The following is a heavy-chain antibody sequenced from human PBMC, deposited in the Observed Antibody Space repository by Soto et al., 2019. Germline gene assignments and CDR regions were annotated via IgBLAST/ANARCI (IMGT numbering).Heavy chain of an antibody. CDR1: GGPFSIHT. J-gene: IGHJ5*02. D-gene: IGHD3-3*01. CDR2: IIPVFGTA. CDR3: ARWKGVVVDTPRPVAWFAP. V-gene: IGHV1-69*01. Sequence: QVQLVQSGAEVKKPGSSVTVSCKASGGPFSIHTVSWVRQAPGQGLEWMGGIIPVFGTAKYAQKFQGRVTITADESTSTAYLDLSSLRYEDTAVYYWARWKGVVVDTPRPVAWFAPWGQGTPVIVSS.